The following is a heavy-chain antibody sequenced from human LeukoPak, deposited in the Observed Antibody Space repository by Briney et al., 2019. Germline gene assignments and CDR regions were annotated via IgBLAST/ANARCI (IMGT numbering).Heavy chain of an antibody. D-gene: IGHD2-2*03. CDR3: AKDSHWILFDD. Sequence: GSLRLSCSVSAFTFNTFDNFAMNWVRQAPGKGLEWVSGIGGSGTRTYYADSVKGRFTISRDNSKNTLYLQMNSLRDEDTAVYYCAKDSHWILFDDWGQGTLVTVSS. CDR1: AFTFNTFDNFA. CDR2: IGGSGTRT. V-gene: IGHV3-23*01. J-gene: IGHJ4*02.